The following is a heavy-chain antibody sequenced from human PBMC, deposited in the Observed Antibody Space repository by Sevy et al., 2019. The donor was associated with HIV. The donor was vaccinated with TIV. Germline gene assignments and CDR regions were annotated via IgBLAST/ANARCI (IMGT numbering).Heavy chain of an antibody. CDR3: AREDYYGSVYYFDY. CDR2: ISSGSSYI. D-gene: IGHD3-10*01. Sequence: GGSLRLSCAASGFTFSNYFMNWVRQAPGKGLEWVSSISSGSSYIFYADSLKGRFTISRDNAKNSLYLHMNSLRAEDTAVYYCAREDYYGSVYYFDYWGPGTLVTVSS. J-gene: IGHJ4*02. V-gene: IGHV3-21*01. CDR1: GFTFSNYF.